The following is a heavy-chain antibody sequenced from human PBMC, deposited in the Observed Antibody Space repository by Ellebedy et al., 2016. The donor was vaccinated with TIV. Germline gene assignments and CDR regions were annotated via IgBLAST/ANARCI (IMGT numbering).Heavy chain of an antibody. CDR1: GFTFSGSA. V-gene: IGHV3-73*01. J-gene: IGHJ3*02. Sequence: GESLKISCAASGFTFSGSAMHWVRQASGKGLEWVGRIRSKANSYATAYAASVKGRFTISRDDSKNTAYLQMNSLKTEDTAVYYCTSSFLPAAFDIWGQGTMVTVSS. CDR3: TSSFLPAAFDI. CDR2: IRSKANSYAT. D-gene: IGHD2/OR15-2a*01.